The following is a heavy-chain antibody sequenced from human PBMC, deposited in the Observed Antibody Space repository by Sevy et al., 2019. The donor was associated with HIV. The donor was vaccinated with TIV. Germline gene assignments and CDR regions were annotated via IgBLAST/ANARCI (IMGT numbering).Heavy chain of an antibody. J-gene: IGHJ3*02. CDR3: ARRNDCDI. V-gene: IGHV4-59*08. CDR1: GGSINSDH. CDR2: VYYTGGT. Sequence: SETLSLTCTVSGGSINSDHWNWIRQPPGKGLEWIGYVYYTGGTNYNPSLKNRVTISVDRTKNQFSLKLTAVTAADTAVYYCARRNDCDIWGQGTMVTVSS. D-gene: IGHD2-21*02.